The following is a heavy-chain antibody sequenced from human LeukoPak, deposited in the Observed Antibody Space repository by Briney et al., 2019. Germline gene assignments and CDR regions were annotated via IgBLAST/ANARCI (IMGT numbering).Heavy chain of an antibody. CDR3: ARGPTISETGYFDY. J-gene: IGHJ4*03. CDR1: AGSLSSYY. D-gene: IGHD1-1*01. Sequence: PSETLSLTCAVYAGSLSSYYWSWIRQSPGKGLEWIAEIDHRGDTNYNPSVKSRVTISVDTSKNQFSLKVTSLTAADTAVYYCARGPTISETGYFDYWGQGTLVTVSS. CDR2: IDHRGDT. V-gene: IGHV4-34*01.